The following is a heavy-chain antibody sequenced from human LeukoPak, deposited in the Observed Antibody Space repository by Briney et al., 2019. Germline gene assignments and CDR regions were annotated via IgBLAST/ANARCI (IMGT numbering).Heavy chain of an antibody. V-gene: IGHV3-23*01. CDR3: AKVETLRITIFGVASWFDP. J-gene: IGHJ5*02. D-gene: IGHD3-3*01. Sequence: GGSLRLSCAASGFTFSSYAMSWVRQAPGKGLEWVSAISGSGGSTYYADSVKGRFTISRDNSKNTLYLQMNSLRAEDTAVYYCAKVETLRITIFGVASWFDPWGQGTLVTVSS. CDR1: GFTFSSYA. CDR2: ISGSGGST.